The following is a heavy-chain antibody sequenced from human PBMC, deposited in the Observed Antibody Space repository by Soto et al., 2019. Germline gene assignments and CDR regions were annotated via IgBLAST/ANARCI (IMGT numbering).Heavy chain of an antibody. D-gene: IGHD4-17*01. CDR2: INHSGST. Sequence: QVQLQQWGAGLLKPSETLSLTCAVYGGSFSGYYWSWIRQPPGKGLEWIGEINHSGSTNYNPSLKSRVTISGDTSKNQFSLKLSSVTAADTAVYYCARATVTEYMDYYYGMDVWGQGTTVTVSS. CDR1: GGSFSGYY. J-gene: IGHJ6*02. V-gene: IGHV4-34*01. CDR3: ARATVTEYMDYYYGMDV.